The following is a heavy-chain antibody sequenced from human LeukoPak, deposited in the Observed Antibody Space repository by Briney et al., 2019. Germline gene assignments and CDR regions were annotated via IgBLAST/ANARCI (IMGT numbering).Heavy chain of an antibody. D-gene: IGHD3-3*02. J-gene: IGHJ4*02. CDR3: ARDAFVGSPFDC. CDR1: GFTFSNYW. V-gene: IGHV3-74*01. CDR2: INSDGSGT. Sequence: GGSLRLSCAASGFTFSNYWMHWVRQAPGKGLVWVSRINSDGSGTRYADSVNGRFTISRYNAKNTLYLQMNSLRVEDAAVYYCARDAFVGSPFDCWGQGTLVTVSS.